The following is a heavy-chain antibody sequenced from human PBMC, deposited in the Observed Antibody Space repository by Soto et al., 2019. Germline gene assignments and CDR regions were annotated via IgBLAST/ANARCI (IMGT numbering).Heavy chain of an antibody. CDR1: GFTFISYS. D-gene: IGHD3-22*01. Sequence: SGGSLRLSCAASGFTFISYSMNWGRQAPGKGLEWVSYISSSSSTIYYADSVKGRFTISRDNAKNSLYLQMNSLRDEDTAVYYCARDSVALTMIVVVTLDYWGQGTLVTVSS. CDR2: ISSSSSTI. V-gene: IGHV3-48*02. CDR3: ARDSVALTMIVVVTLDY. J-gene: IGHJ4*02.